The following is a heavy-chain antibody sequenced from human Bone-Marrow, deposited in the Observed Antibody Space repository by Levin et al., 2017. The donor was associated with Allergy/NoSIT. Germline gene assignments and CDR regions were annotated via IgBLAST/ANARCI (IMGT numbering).Heavy chain of an antibody. CDR2: AWYDGNNK. CDR1: GFTFSIYG. D-gene: IGHD3-3*01. V-gene: IGHV3-33*01. J-gene: IGHJ4*02. CDR3: ARERSHDFWSGHLDR. Sequence: PGGSLRLSCVTSGFTFSIYGFHWVRQAPGKGLEWVAVAWYDGNNKHYADSVKGRFDISRDTSRNTVYLQMNSLRVDDTAIYYCARERSHDFWSGHLDRWGQGTLVTVSS.